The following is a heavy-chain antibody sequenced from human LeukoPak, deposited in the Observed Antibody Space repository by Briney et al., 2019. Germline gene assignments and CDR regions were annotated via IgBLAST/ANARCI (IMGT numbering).Heavy chain of an antibody. Sequence: PGGSLRLSCAASGFTFSSSAMSWVRQAPGKGLEWVSAISNNGGYTYYADSVQGRFTISRDNSKSTLCLQMNSLRAEDTAVYYCATPYGSGSPSLYYYYYGMDVWGQGTTVTVSS. D-gene: IGHD3-10*01. V-gene: IGHV3-23*01. CDR3: ATPYGSGSPSLYYYYYGMDV. CDR1: GFTFSSSA. CDR2: ISNNGGYT. J-gene: IGHJ6*02.